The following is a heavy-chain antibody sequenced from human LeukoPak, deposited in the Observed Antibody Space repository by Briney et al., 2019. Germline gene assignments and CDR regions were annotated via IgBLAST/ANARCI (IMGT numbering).Heavy chain of an antibody. CDR2: INHSGST. V-gene: IGHV4-34*01. D-gene: IGHD4-17*01. CDR1: GVSFSGYY. J-gene: IGHJ4*02. Sequence: SETLSLTCAVYGVSFSGYYWSWIRQPPGKGLEWIGEINHSGSTNYNPSLKSRVTISVDTSKNQFSLKLSSVAAADTAVYYCARHGYGDSDYWVQGTQVTVSS. CDR3: ARHGYGDSDY.